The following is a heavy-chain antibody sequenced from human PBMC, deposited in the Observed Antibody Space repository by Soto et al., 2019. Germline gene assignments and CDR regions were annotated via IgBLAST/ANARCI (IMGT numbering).Heavy chain of an antibody. D-gene: IGHD2-21*02. V-gene: IGHV1-46*01. CDR1: GYTFTSYY. CDR3: ARDSYGGNFSWYFDL. J-gene: IGHJ2*01. Sequence: ASVKVSCKASGYTFTSYYMHWVRQAPGQGLEWMGIINPSGGSTSYAQKFQGRVTMTRDTSTSTVYMELSSLRSEDTAVYYCARDSYGGNFSWYFDLWGRGTLVT. CDR2: INPSGGST.